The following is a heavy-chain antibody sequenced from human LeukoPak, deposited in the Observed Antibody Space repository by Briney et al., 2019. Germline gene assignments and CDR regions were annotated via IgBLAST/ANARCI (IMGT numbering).Heavy chain of an antibody. J-gene: IGHJ4*02. Sequence: GGSLRLSCAASGFTFSSYSMNWVRQAPGKGLEWVSSISSSSSYIYYADSVKGRFIISRDNAKNSLYLQMNSLRAEDTAVYYCARAHNWKYSTFDHWGQGTLVTVSS. CDR2: ISSSSSYI. CDR3: ARAHNWKYSTFDH. CDR1: GFTFSSYS. D-gene: IGHD1-7*01. V-gene: IGHV3-21*01.